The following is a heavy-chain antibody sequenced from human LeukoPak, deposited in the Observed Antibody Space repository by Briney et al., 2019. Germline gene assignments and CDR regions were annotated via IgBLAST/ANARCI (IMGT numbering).Heavy chain of an antibody. D-gene: IGHD3-22*01. Sequence: PSETLSLTCTVSGGSISSSSYYWGWIRQPPGKGLEWIGTIYYNGGSTYYNPSLKSRVAISADTSKNQFSLRLSSVTAADTAVYYCALIVHSSGYHYWGQGTLVTVSS. CDR2: IYYNGGST. CDR1: GGSISSSSYY. J-gene: IGHJ4*02. CDR3: ALIVHSSGYHY. V-gene: IGHV4-39*01.